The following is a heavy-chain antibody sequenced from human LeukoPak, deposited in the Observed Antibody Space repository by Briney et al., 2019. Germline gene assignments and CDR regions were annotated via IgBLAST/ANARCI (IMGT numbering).Heavy chain of an antibody. Sequence: GGSLRLSCAASEFTFSSYWMHWVRQAPGKGLVWVSRINSDGSSTAYADSVKGPFTISRDNSKNTLYLQMNSLRAEDTAVYYCAKDFKTYYYGSGSYYKTKRGDYFDYWGQGTLVTVSS. CDR3: AKDFKTYYYGSGSYYKTKRGDYFDY. CDR2: INSDGSST. CDR1: EFTFSSYW. V-gene: IGHV3-74*01. D-gene: IGHD3-10*01. J-gene: IGHJ4*02.